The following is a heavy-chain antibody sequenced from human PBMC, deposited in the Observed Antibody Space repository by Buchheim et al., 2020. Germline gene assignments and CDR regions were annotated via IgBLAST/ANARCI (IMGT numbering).Heavy chain of an antibody. V-gene: IGHV3-30-3*01. Sequence: QVQLVESGGGVVQPGRSLRLSCAASGFTFSSYAMHWVRQAPGKGLEWVAVISYDGSNKYYADSVKGRFTISRDNSKNTLYLQMNSLRAEDTAVYYWARDQGECSSTSCYTLVDYWGQGTL. CDR1: GFTFSSYA. J-gene: IGHJ4*02. D-gene: IGHD2-2*02. CDR2: ISYDGSNK. CDR3: ARDQGECSSTSCYTLVDY.